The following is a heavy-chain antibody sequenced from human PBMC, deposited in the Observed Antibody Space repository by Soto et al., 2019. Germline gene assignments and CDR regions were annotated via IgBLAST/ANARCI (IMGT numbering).Heavy chain of an antibody. J-gene: IGHJ6*02. CDR1: GFNFSTYG. D-gene: IGHD1-26*01. Sequence: QVQVVESGGGLVQPGRSLRLSCGASGFNFSTYGMHWVRQVPGKGLEWVAVISYDGVNKYSAGSVRGRFTISRDNSKNTLYLQMNSLRAEDTAVYYCAKGLVGYVFGVQDYFFGMDVWGQGTTVTV. CDR3: AKGLVGYVFGVQDYFFGMDV. CDR2: ISYDGVNK. V-gene: IGHV3-30*18.